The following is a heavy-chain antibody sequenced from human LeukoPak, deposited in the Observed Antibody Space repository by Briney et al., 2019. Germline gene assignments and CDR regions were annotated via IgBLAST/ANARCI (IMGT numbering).Heavy chain of an antibody. CDR2: IYHNGST. Sequence: SQTLSLTCAVSGGSISSGGYSWSWIRQPPGKGLEWIGYIYHNGSTYYNPSLKSRVTISVDRSKNQFSLKLSSVTAADTAVYYCARVAYCGGDCYSYYFDYWGQGTLVTVSS. CDR1: GGSISSGGYS. J-gene: IGHJ4*02. CDR3: ARVAYCGGDCYSYYFDY. D-gene: IGHD2-21*02. V-gene: IGHV4-30-2*01.